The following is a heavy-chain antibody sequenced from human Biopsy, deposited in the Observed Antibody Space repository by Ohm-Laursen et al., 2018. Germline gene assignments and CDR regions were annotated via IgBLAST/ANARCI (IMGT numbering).Heavy chain of an antibody. CDR3: ARVPLPGIGAAYQGRFLYGMDV. CDR2: ITHSGST. D-gene: IGHD6-13*01. CDR1: GGSFNGYF. J-gene: IGHJ6*02. Sequence: SVTLSLTCAVYGGSFNGYFWSWIRQPPGKGLEWIGDITHSGSTNYSPFLNSRVIISVYTAKKHFSLSLRSVTAADTAVYYCARVPLPGIGAAYQGRFLYGMDVWGQGTTVSVSS. V-gene: IGHV4-34*01.